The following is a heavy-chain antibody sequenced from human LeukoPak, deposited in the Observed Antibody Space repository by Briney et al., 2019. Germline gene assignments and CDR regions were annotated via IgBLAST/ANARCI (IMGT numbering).Heavy chain of an antibody. V-gene: IGHV3-7*01. CDR3: AKAVSGPHYFDY. J-gene: IGHJ4*02. D-gene: IGHD3-3*01. CDR1: GFTFTNYW. CDR2: IKQDGSEK. Sequence: GGSLRLSCAASGFTFTNYWMSWVRQAPGKGLEWVANIKQDGSEKFYVGSVKGRFTISRDNAKNSLYLQMNSLRGEDTAVYYCAKAVSGPHYFDYWGRGTLVTVSS.